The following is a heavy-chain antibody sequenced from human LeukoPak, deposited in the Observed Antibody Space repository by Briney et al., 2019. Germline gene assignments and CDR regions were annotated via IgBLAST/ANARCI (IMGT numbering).Heavy chain of an antibody. CDR1: GFTFSSNY. CDR3: ASSGKYDLLDY. CDR2: MYSGGST. D-gene: IGHD2/OR15-2a*01. Sequence: GGSLRLSCAASGFTFSSNYMSWVRQAPGKGLEWVSVMYSGGSTYYADSVKGRFTISRDNSKSTLYLQMNSLRAEDTAVYYCASSGKYDLLDYWGQGTLVTVSS. J-gene: IGHJ4*02. V-gene: IGHV3-53*01.